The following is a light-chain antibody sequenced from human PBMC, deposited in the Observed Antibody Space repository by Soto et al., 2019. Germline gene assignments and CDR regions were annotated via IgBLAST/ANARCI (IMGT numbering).Light chain of an antibody. CDR2: GAS. J-gene: IGKJ1*01. CDR1: QSVSNNY. CDR3: QQYGYSFWT. V-gene: IGKV3-20*01. Sequence: EIVLKQSPGTLSLSPGERATLSCRASQSVSNNYLAWYQQKPGQAPRLLIYGASNRATGIPDRFSGSGSGTDFTLTISRLEPEDFAVYYCQQYGYSFWTFGQGTKVDIK.